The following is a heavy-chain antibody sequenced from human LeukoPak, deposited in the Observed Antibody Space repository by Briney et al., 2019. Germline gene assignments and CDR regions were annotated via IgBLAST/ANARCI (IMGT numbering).Heavy chain of an antibody. CDR1: GFTFDDYG. D-gene: IGHD1-26*01. Sequence: SGGSLRLSCAASGFTFDDYGMHWVRQAPGKGLEWVSLISWNGGSTNYADSVRGRFTISRDNRKNSLYLQMNSLRTEDTALYYCAKDMNPSGSKGGDYWGQGTLVTVSS. CDR2: ISWNGGST. CDR3: AKDMNPSGSKGGDY. V-gene: IGHV3-43D*03. J-gene: IGHJ4*02.